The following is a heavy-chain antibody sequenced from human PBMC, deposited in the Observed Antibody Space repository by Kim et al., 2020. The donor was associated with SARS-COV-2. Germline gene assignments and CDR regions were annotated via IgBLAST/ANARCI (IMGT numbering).Heavy chain of an antibody. CDR3: ARPPGDAAAGTGFDY. D-gene: IGHD6-13*01. CDR1: GFTFSSYS. CDR2: ISSSSSYI. J-gene: IGHJ4*02. V-gene: IGHV3-21*01. Sequence: GGSLRLSCAASGFTFSSYSMNWVRQAPGKGLEWVSSISSSSSYIYYADSVKGRFTISRDNAKNSLYLQMNSLRAEDTAVYYCARPPGDAAAGTGFDYWGQGTLVTVSS.